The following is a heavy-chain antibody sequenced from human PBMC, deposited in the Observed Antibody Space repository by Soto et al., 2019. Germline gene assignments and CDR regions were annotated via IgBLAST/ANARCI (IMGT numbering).Heavy chain of an antibody. J-gene: IGHJ4*02. V-gene: IGHV3-23*01. Sequence: EVQLLESGGGLVQPGGFLRLSCAASGFTFSSYAMSWVRQAPGKGLEWVSAISGSGGSTYYADSVKGRFTISRDNSKNTLYLQMNSLRAEDTAVYYCGKKYGGNSEFDYWGQGTLVTVSS. CDR2: ISGSGGST. CDR1: GFTFSSYA. CDR3: GKKYGGNSEFDY. D-gene: IGHD2-21*02.